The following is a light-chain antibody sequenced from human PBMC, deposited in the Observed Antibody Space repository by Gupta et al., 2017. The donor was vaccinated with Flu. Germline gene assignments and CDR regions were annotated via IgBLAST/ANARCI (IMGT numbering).Light chain of an antibody. CDR3: QQDDSTPWT. J-gene: IGKJ1*01. Sequence: DIVMTQSPDSLAVSLGERATINCKSSQNGLDVSNNKSYLAWYQQKAGQPPELLINWASSRESGVPDRFSGSGSETDFSLTISSLQAEDVAVYYCQQDDSTPWTFGEGTSVEIK. CDR2: WAS. CDR1: QNGLDVSNNKSY. V-gene: IGKV4-1*01.